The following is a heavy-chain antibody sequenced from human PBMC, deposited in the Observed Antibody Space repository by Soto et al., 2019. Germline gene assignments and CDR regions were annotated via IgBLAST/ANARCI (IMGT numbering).Heavy chain of an antibody. D-gene: IGHD6-19*01. J-gene: IGHJ4*02. V-gene: IGHV3-7*03. CDR3: ARYFRGSGRYFFDY. CDR1: GFTFISSF. CDR2: INQDGGGT. Sequence: GGSLRLSCVASGFTFISSFMGWVRQAPGKGLEWVANINQDGGGTYYVDSVEGRFTISRDNAKDPLYLQMNSLRGEDTAVYYCARYFRGSGRYFFDYWGQGTLVTVSS.